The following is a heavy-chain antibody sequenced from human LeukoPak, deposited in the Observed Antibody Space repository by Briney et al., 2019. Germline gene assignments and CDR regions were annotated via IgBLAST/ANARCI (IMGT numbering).Heavy chain of an antibody. J-gene: IGHJ4*02. CDR1: GFTFSSYE. D-gene: IGHD2-21*01. CDR3: AREVGGGPFDY. CDR2: IHNGGGVT. Sequence: GGSLRLSCAASGFTFSSYEMNWVRQAPGKGLEWVSFIHNGGGVTHYADSVEGRFTISRDNAKNSLHLQMNSLRAEDTAVYYCAREVGGGPFDYWGQGTLVTVSS. V-gene: IGHV3-48*03.